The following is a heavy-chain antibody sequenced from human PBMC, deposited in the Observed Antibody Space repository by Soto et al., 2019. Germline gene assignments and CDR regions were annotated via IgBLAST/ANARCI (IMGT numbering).Heavy chain of an antibody. CDR2: VNPNSGGT. D-gene: IGHD6-6*01. V-gene: IGHV1-2*02. Sequence: GLEWMGWVNPNSGGTNYAQKFQGRVTMTRDTSISTVYMELSRLRSDDTAVYYCARVPSNSAFDYWGQGTLVTVS. CDR3: ARVPSNSAFDY. J-gene: IGHJ4*02.